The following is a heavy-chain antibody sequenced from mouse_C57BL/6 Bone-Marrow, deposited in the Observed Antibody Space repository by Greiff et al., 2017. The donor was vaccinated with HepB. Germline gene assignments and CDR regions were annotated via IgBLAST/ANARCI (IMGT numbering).Heavy chain of an antibody. Sequence: VQLQQSGAELVRPGASVKLSCTASGFNIKDDYMHWVKQRPEQGLEWIGWIDPENGDTEYASKFQGKATITADTSSNTAYLQLSSLTSEDTAVYYCTTTIYYYGSSYPWFADWGQGTLVTVSA. CDR1: GFNIKDDY. CDR2: IDPENGDT. CDR3: TTTIYYYGSSYPWFAD. J-gene: IGHJ3*01. V-gene: IGHV14-4*01. D-gene: IGHD1-1*01.